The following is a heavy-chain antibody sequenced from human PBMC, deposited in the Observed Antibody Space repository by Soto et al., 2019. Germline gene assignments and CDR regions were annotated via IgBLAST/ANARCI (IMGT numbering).Heavy chain of an antibody. V-gene: IGHV3-21*01. J-gene: IGHJ3*02. CDR1: GFTFSSYS. Sequence: EVQLVESGGGLVKPGGSLRLSCAASGFTFSSYSMNWVRQAPGKGLEWVSSISSSSSYIYYADSVKGRFTISRDNAKNSLYLQMNNLRAEDTAVYYCARDRSSFLEWLNDAFDIWGQGTMVTVSS. CDR3: ARDRSSFLEWLNDAFDI. D-gene: IGHD3-3*02. CDR2: ISSSSSYI.